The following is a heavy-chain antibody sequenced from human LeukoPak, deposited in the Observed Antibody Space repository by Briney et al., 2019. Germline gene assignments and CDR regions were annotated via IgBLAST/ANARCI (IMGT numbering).Heavy chain of an antibody. D-gene: IGHD1-26*01. CDR3: AKSPLGIDYYMDV. CDR2: INWNGGSI. CDR1: GFTFDDYG. V-gene: IGHV3-20*04. Sequence: PGGSLRLSCAASGFTFDDYGMSWVRQGPGKGLKWVSGINWNGGSIGYADSVKGRFTISRDNAKNSLYLQMNSLRAEDTAVYYCAKSPLGIDYYMDVWGKGTTVTISS. J-gene: IGHJ6*03.